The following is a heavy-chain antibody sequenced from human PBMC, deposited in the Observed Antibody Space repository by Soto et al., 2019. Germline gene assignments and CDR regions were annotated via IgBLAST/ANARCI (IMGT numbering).Heavy chain of an antibody. CDR1: GFTFSSYG. V-gene: IGHV3-30*18. D-gene: IGHD3-3*01. J-gene: IGHJ6*02. CDR2: ISYDGSNK. Sequence: PGGSLRLSCAASGFTFSSYGMHFFRQAPVKGLEWVAVISYDGSNKYYADSVKGRFTISRDNSKNTLYLQMNSLRAEDTAVYYCAKAQYYDFWSGYYPGYYYYGMDVWGQGTTVTVSS. CDR3: AKAQYYDFWSGYYPGYYYYGMDV.